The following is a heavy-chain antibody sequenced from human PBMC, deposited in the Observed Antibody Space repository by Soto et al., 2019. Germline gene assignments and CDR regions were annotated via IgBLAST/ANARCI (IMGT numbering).Heavy chain of an antibody. CDR3: ARQGDSRILRDTFDI. CDR2: IIPIFGTA. Sequence: GASVKVSCKASGGTFSSYAISWVRQAPGQGLEWMGGIIPIFGTANYAQKFQGRVSITMDTSASTAYVELSSLISEDTAVYYCARQGDSRILRDTFDIWGQGTLVTVSS. V-gene: IGHV1-69*05. CDR1: GGTFSSYA. D-gene: IGHD2-8*01. J-gene: IGHJ3*02.